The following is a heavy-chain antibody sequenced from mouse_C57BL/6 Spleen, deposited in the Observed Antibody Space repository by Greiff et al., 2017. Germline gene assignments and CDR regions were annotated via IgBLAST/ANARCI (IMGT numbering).Heavy chain of an antibody. CDR3: ARGHRGAFDY. D-gene: IGHD3-1*01. J-gene: IGHJ2*01. V-gene: IGHV1-59*01. Sequence: QVQLKQPGAELVRPGTSVKLSCKASGYTFTSYWMHWVKQRLGQGLEWIGVIDPSDSYTNYNQKFKGKATLTVDTSSSTAYMQLSSLTSEDSAVYYCARGHRGAFDYWGQGTTLTVSS. CDR1: GYTFTSYW. CDR2: IDPSDSYT.